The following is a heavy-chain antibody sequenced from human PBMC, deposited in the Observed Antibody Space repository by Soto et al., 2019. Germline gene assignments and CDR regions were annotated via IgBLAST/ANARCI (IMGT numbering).Heavy chain of an antibody. CDR1: GFRFSTYW. CDR2: IKQDANEM. Sequence: EVQVVESGGGLVQPGGSLRLSCAASGFRFSTYWMSWVRQAPGKGLEWLANIKQDANEMYYVDSVKDRFTISGDSAKNSLFLIMHSLRVEDTAVYYCAAYHSSRHAAFDIWGQGTMVIVSS. V-gene: IGHV3-7*01. CDR3: AAYHSSRHAAFDI. J-gene: IGHJ3*02. D-gene: IGHD2-21*01.